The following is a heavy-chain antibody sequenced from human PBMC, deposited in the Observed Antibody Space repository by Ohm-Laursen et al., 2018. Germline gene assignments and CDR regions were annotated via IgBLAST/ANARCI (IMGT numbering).Heavy chain of an antibody. J-gene: IGHJ2*01. CDR1: GFMFSGYG. CDR2: ISYDGRNR. V-gene: IGHV3-30*18. Sequence: SLRLSCSASGFMFSGYGIHWVRQAPGKRLEWVAVISYDGRNRDYADSVKGRFTISRDNSKNTVDLQMNSLSAEDTALYYCAKDKAAGSHAHWYFDLWGRGTLVTVSS. D-gene: IGHD6-25*01. CDR3: AKDKAAGSHAHWYFDL.